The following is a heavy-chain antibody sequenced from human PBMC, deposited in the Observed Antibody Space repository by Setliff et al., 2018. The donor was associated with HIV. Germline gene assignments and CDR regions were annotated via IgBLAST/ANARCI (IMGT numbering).Heavy chain of an antibody. CDR1: GFTFSSYA. Sequence: GGSLRLSCAASGFTFSSYAMSWVRQAPGKGLEWVSAISGSGGSTYYADSVKGRFTISRDNAKNSLYLQMNSLRAEDTAVYYCARDQKGSSWYRDYYYYGMDVWGQGTTVTVSS. V-gene: IGHV3-23*01. CDR2: ISGSGGST. CDR3: ARDQKGSSWYRDYYYYGMDV. J-gene: IGHJ6*02. D-gene: IGHD6-13*01.